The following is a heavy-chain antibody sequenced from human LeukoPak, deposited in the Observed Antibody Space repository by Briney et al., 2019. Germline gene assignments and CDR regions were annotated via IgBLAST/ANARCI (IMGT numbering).Heavy chain of an antibody. CDR1: RYSISSGYY. CDR3: GSRRTAMFGVIKGPIDY. Sequence: PSETLSLTCTVSRYSISSGYYWGWIRQPPGKELEWIGSIYHSGSTYYNPSLKSRVSISFDTSKNQFSLKLTSVTAADTAVYYCGSRRTAMFGVIKGPIDYWGQGTLVTVSS. V-gene: IGHV4-38-2*02. CDR2: IYHSGST. J-gene: IGHJ4*02. D-gene: IGHD3-3*01.